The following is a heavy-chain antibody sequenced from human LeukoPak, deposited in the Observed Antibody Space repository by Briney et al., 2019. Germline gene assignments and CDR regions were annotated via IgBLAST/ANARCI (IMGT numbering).Heavy chain of an antibody. CDR2: IYPGDSDT. V-gene: IGHV5-51*01. Sequence: GESLKISCKGSGYSFTSYWIGWVRQMPGKGLEWMGIIYPGDSDTRYSPSFQGQVTISADKSISTAYLQWSSLKASDTAMYYCARAECTNGVCYPRENWFDPWGQGTLVTVSS. CDR1: GYSFTSYW. J-gene: IGHJ5*02. CDR3: ARAECTNGVCYPRENWFDP. D-gene: IGHD2-8*01.